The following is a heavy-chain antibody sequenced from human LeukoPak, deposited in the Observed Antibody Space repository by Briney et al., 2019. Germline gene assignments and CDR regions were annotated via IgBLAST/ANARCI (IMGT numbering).Heavy chain of an antibody. CDR2: MNQDGSEK. CDR1: GFTFSSYW. D-gene: IGHD1-1*01. J-gene: IGHJ6*04. CDR3: AGPTARGPDV. Sequence: GGSLRLSCAASGFTFSSYWITWVRQAPRKGLEWVANMNQDGSEKYYVDSVKGRFTISRDNAKNSLYLQMNSLRGEDTAVYYCAGPTARGPDVWGKGTTVTVSS. V-gene: IGHV3-7*01.